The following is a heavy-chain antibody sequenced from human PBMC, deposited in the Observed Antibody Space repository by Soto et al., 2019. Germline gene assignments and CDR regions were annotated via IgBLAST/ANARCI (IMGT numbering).Heavy chain of an antibody. D-gene: IGHD3-10*01. J-gene: IGHJ3*02. V-gene: IGHV4-39*01. CDR2: IYYSGST. CDR3: ARHVDSYYGLDGAFDI. Sequence: PSETLSLTCTVSGGSITSSSYYWGWIRQPPGKGLEWIGTIYYSGSTYYNPSLKSRVTISVDTSKNQFSLKLSSVTAADTAMYYCARHVDSYYGLDGAFDIWGQGTMVTVSS. CDR1: GGSITSSSYY.